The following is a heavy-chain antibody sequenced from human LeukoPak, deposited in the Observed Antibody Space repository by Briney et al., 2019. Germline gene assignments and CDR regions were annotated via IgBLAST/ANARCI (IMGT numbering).Heavy chain of an antibody. Sequence: GGSLRLSCAASGFTFSSYWMHWVRQAPGKGLVWVSRISSDGRSTSYADSVKGRFTISRDNAKNSLYLQMNSLRAEDTAVYYCARVWYSHGQIDYWGQGTLVTVSS. CDR1: GFTFSSYW. CDR2: ISSDGRST. D-gene: IGHD2-21*02. CDR3: ARVWYSHGQIDY. J-gene: IGHJ4*02. V-gene: IGHV3-74*01.